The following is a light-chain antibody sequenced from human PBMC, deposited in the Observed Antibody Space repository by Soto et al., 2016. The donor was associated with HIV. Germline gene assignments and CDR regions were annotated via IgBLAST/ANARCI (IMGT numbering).Light chain of an antibody. CDR3: QVWDSSSDHRAV. J-gene: IGLJ3*02. CDR2: DDS. Sequence: SYVLTQSPSVSVAPGKTARITCGGNNIGTKSVHWYQQRPGQAPVLVVYDDSDRPSGIPERFSGSNSGNTATLSISRVEAGDEADYYCQVWDSSSDHRAVFGGGTKLTVV. V-gene: IGLV3-21*03. CDR1: NIGTKS.